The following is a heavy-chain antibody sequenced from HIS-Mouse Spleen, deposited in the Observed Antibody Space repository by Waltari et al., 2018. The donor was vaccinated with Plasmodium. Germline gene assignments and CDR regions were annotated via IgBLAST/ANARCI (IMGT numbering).Heavy chain of an antibody. CDR1: GYSISSGYY. V-gene: IGHV4-38-2*02. Sequence: QVQLQESGPGLVKPSETLSLTCTVSGYSISSGYYWGWIRQPPGKGLAWIGSIYHSGSTYDNPSLKRRVTISVDTSKNQFSLKLSSVTAADTAVYYCARSLGIASSYWYFDLWGRGTLVTVSS. CDR2: IYHSGST. J-gene: IGHJ2*01. D-gene: IGHD2-15*01. CDR3: ARSLGIASSYWYFDL.